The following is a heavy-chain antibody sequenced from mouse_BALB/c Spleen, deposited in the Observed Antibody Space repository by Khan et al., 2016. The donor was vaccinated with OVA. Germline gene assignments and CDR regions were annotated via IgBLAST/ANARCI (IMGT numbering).Heavy chain of an antibody. Sequence: QVQLKQSGGELVRPGASVNLSCKTSGYIFTSYWIHWVRQRSGQDLEWIARIYPGTDNTYYNEKLKDKATLTADKSSSTAYMQLSSLKSEDSAVYFCAREEALYYFDYWGQGTTLTVSS. CDR2: IYPGTDNT. D-gene: IGHD3-2*02. J-gene: IGHJ2*01. CDR3: AREEALYYFDY. CDR1: GYIFTSYW. V-gene: IGHV1-76*01.